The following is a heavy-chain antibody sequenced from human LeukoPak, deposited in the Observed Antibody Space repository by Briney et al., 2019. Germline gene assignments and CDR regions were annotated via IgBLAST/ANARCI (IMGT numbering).Heavy chain of an antibody. V-gene: IGHV3-74*01. J-gene: IGHJ6*03. CDR2: INNDGSST. CDR1: GLTFSSYW. D-gene: IGHD3-10*01. Sequence: GGSLRLSCGASGLTFSSYWMHWVRQAPGKGLVWVSRINNDGSSTSYADSVQGRFTISRDNAKNTLYLQMNSLRAEGTALYYCARVARGDYYYYMDVWGKGTTVTVSS. CDR3: ARVARGDYYYYMDV.